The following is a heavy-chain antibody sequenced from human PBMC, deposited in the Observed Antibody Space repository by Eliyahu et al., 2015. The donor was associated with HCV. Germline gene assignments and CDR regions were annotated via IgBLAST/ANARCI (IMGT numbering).Heavy chain of an antibody. Sequence: EVQLVESGGGLVKPGGSLRLSCAASGFTFSSYSMNWVRQAPGKGLEWVSSISSSSSYIYYADSVKGRFTISRDNAKNSLYLQMNSLRAEDTAVYYCARDKGRHIVGATNYYYYGMDVWGQGTTVTVSS. D-gene: IGHD1-26*01. J-gene: IGHJ6*02. V-gene: IGHV3-21*01. CDR1: GFTFSSYS. CDR2: ISSSSSYI. CDR3: ARDKGRHIVGATNYYYYGMDV.